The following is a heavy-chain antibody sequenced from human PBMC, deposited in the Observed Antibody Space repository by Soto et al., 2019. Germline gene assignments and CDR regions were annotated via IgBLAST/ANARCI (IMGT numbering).Heavy chain of an antibody. Sequence: QVQLVQSGAEVKKPGSSVKLSCKASAGTFSSYAMNWVRQAPGQGLEWMGGIIPMFATTNYAQKFQGRVTMSAAEYRKEPYMELSSLRSDDPAVYYCARARISMIVGGAYYYAMDAWGQGTAVTDSS. CDR3: ARARISMIVGGAYYYAMDA. V-gene: IGHV1-69*12. J-gene: IGHJ6*02. CDR1: AGTFSSYA. D-gene: IGHD3-22*01. CDR2: IIPMFATT.